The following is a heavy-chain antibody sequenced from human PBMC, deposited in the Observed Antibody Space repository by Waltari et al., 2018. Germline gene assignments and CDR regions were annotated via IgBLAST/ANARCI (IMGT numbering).Heavy chain of an antibody. V-gene: IGHV4-59*01. CDR3: ARVGDYGETDAFDI. D-gene: IGHD4-17*01. CDR2: IYYSGST. CDR1: GGSISSYY. Sequence: QVQLQESGPGLVKPSETLSLTCTVSGGSISSYYWSWIRQPPGKGLEWIGYIYYSGSTNYNPSLKSRVTISVDTSKNQFSLKLSSVTAADTAVYYCARVGDYGETDAFDIWGQGTMVTVSS. J-gene: IGHJ3*02.